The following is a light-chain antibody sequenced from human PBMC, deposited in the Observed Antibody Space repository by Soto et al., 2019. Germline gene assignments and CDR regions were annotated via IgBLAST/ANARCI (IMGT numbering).Light chain of an antibody. CDR2: GAS. V-gene: IGKV3-15*01. Sequence: EVVLTQSQPTLSVSAGGTVTLSCRASQSVRPNLAWYQQIPGQAPRLLVYGASTRATGVPARFTGSGSGIEFSLTISSLLSEDSAFYYCQQYFNWPLTWTFGPGTKVQIK. CDR3: QQYFNWPLTWT. J-gene: IGKJ1*01. CDR1: QSVRPN.